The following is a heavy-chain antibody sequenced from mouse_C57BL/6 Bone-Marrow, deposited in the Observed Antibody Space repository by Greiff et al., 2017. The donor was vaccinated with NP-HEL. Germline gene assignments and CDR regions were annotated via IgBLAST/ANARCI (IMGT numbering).Heavy chain of an antibody. D-gene: IGHD3-2*02. J-gene: IGHJ2*01. CDR2: INPNNGGT. Sequence: EVQLQQSGPELVKPGASVKISCKASGYTFTDYYMNWVKQSHGKSLEWIGDINPNNGGTSYNQKFKGKATLTVDKSSSTAYMELRSLTSEDSAVYYCARRQLRHQYGYDYWGKGTTLTVAS. CDR1: GYTFTDYY. V-gene: IGHV1-26*01. CDR3: ARRQLRHQYGYDY.